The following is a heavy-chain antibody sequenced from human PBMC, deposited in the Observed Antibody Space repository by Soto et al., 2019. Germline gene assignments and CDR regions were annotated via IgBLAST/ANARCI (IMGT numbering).Heavy chain of an antibody. CDR3: ARSQPLRYYFDY. J-gene: IGHJ4*02. V-gene: IGHV3-53*01. CDR2: IYSGGST. CDR1: GFTVSSNY. D-gene: IGHD3-3*01. Sequence: GGSLRLSCAASGFTVSSNYMSWVRQAPGKGLEWVSVIYSGGSTYYADSVKGRFTISRDNSKNTLYLQMNSLRAEDTAVYYCARSQPLRYYFDYWGQGTLVTVSS.